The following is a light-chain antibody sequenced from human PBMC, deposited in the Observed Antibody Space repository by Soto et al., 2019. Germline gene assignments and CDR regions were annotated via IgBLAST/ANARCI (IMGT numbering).Light chain of an antibody. CDR2: DAS. Sequence: DIQLTQSPSSLSASVGDRVTITCHASQAIITYLNWFQQKPGKAPKLLIYDASHLETGVPLRFSGSGSGTAFTFTISSLQPEDIGTYYCQQYDNLPLTFGGGTKVDIK. J-gene: IGKJ4*01. CDR3: QQYDNLPLT. V-gene: IGKV1-33*01. CDR1: QAIITY.